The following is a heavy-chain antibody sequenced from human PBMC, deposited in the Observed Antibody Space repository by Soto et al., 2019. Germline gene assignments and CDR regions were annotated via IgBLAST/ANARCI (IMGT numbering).Heavy chain of an antibody. V-gene: IGHV1-69*01. Sequence: QVQLVQSGAEVKKPGSSVKVSCKASGGTFSSYAISWVRQAPGQGLEWMGGIVPISATTNYAQKFQGRVTITADESKSTAYMELSSLRSEDTAVYYCARSQGSSTSLEIYYYYYYGMDVWGQGTTVTVSS. CDR1: GGTFSSYA. CDR2: IVPISATT. CDR3: ARSQGSSTSLEIYYYYYYGMDV. J-gene: IGHJ6*02. D-gene: IGHD2-2*01.